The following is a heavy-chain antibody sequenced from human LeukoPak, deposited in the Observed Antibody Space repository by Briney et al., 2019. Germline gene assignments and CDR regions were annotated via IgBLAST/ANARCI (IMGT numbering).Heavy chain of an antibody. D-gene: IGHD1-7*01. CDR3: ARVPLTGTTGE. CDR2: INHSGST. J-gene: IGHJ4*02. V-gene: IGHV4-34*01. CDR1: GGSFSGYY. Sequence: PSETLSLTCAVYGGSFSGYYWSWIRQPPGKGREWIGEINHSGSTNYNPSLKSRVTISVDTSKNQFSLKLSSVTAADTAVYYCARVPLTGTTGEWGQGTLVTVSS.